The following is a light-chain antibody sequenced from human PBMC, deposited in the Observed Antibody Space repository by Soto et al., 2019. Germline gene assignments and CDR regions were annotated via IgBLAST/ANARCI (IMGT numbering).Light chain of an antibody. CDR1: SSDVGGYNY. CDR2: EVS. V-gene: IGLV2-14*01. Sequence: QSVLTQPASVSGSPGQSITISCTGTSSDVGGYNYVSWCQQHPGKAPKLMIYEVSNRPSGVSNRFSGSKSGNTASLTISGLQAEDEADYYCNSYTTSTTLVFGGGTKLTVL. J-gene: IGLJ2*01. CDR3: NSYTTSTTLV.